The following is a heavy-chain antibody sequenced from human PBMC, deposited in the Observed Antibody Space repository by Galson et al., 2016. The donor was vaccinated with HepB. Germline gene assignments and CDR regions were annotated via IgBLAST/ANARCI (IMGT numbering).Heavy chain of an antibody. CDR3: ARDPASFYYDSRFHPHDY. CDR2: ITAGRTST. V-gene: IGHV3-23*01. CDR1: GFTFRSHA. D-gene: IGHD3-22*01. J-gene: IGHJ4*02. Sequence: SLRLSCAASGFTFRSHAMGWVRQAPGRGLEWVSSITAGRTSTFYAESAKGRFTMSRDNSKNTLYLQMNSLIAEDTAIYYCARDPASFYYDSRFHPHDYWGQGTLVTVSS.